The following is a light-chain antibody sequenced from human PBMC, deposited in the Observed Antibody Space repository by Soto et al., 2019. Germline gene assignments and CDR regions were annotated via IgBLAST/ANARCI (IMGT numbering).Light chain of an antibody. CDR3: QQYNKWPRT. J-gene: IGKJ1*01. V-gene: IGKV3-15*01. CDR2: GAS. CDR1: QSFSSN. Sequence: EIVMTQSPATLSVSPGERATLSCRASQSFSSNLAWYQQKPGQAPRLLISGASTRATGIPARFSGSGSGTEFTLTIGSLQSEDFAVYYCQQYNKWPRTFGQGTKVDIK.